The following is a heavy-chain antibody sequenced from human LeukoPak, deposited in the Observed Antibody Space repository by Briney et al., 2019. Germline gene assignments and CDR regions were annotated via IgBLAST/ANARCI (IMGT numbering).Heavy chain of an antibody. V-gene: IGHV3-23*01. CDR3: AKDISVGLRYFDWLFLPFDY. Sequence: SGGSLRLSCAASGFTFSSYAMSWVRQAPGKGLEWVSAISGSGGSTYYADSVKGRFTISRDNSKNTLYLPMNSLRAEDTAVYYCAKDISVGLRYFDWLFLPFDYWGQGTLVTVSS. CDR2: ISGSGGST. J-gene: IGHJ4*02. CDR1: GFTFSSYA. D-gene: IGHD3-9*01.